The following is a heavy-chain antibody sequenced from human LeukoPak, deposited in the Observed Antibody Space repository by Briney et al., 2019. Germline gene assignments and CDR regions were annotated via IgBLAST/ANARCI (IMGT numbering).Heavy chain of an antibody. V-gene: IGHV1-8*01. Sequence: GASVKVSCKASGYTFTSYDINWVRQATGQGLEWMGWMNPNSGNTGYAQKFQGRVTMTRNTSISTAYMELSSLRSEDTAVNYCARESSSAGPYYYYYMDVWGKGTTVTVSS. J-gene: IGHJ6*03. D-gene: IGHD6-6*01. CDR2: MNPNSGNT. CDR3: ARESSSAGPYYYYYMDV. CDR1: GYTFTSYD.